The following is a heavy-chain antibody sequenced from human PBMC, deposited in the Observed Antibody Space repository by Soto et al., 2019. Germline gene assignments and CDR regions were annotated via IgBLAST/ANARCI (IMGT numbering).Heavy chain of an antibody. J-gene: IGHJ5*02. Sequence: ASVKVSCKASGYTFTRYTMNRVRQAPGQRLEWMGWINPDNGNTKSSQKFQDRVIITRDTSASTAYMDLSSLRSEDTAVYYCARGIATGQLDPWGQGTLVTVSS. D-gene: IGHD2-15*01. CDR2: INPDNGNT. CDR3: ARGIATGQLDP. CDR1: GYTFTRYT. V-gene: IGHV1-3*01.